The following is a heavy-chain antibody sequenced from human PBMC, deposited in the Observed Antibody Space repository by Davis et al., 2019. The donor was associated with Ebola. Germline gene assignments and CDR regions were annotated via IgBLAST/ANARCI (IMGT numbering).Heavy chain of an antibody. Sequence: GGSLRLSCAASGFTFSSYWMSWVRQAPGKGLEWVSAISGSTGSTYYADSVKGRFTISRDNSKNTLYLQMSSLRAEDTAVYYCARDLPGGDWYFDLWGRGTLVTVSS. D-gene: IGHD1-14*01. CDR3: ARDLPGGDWYFDL. J-gene: IGHJ2*01. V-gene: IGHV3-23*01. CDR2: ISGSTGST. CDR1: GFTFSSYW.